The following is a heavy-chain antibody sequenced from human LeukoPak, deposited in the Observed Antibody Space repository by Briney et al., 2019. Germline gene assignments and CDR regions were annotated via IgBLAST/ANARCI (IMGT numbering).Heavy chain of an antibody. D-gene: IGHD3-22*01. CDR2: IYYSGST. V-gene: IGHV4-59*01. J-gene: IGHJ4*02. CDR3: ARGGYYDSSGLPDY. Sequence: PSETLSLTCTVSGGSISSYYWSWIRQPPGKGLKWIGYIYYSGSTNYNPSLKSRVTISVDTSKNQFPLKLSSVTAADTAVYYCARGGYYDSSGLPDYWGQGTLVTVSS. CDR1: GGSISSYY.